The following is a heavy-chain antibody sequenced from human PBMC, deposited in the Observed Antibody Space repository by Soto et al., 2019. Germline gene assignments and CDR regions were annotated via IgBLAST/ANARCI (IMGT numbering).Heavy chain of an antibody. Sequence: ASVKVSCKASGYTFTGYYMHWVRQAPGQGLEWMGWINPNSGGTNYAQKFQGWVTMTRDTSISTAYMELSRLRSDDTAVYYCARVIEVGATHDAFDIWGQGTMVTVSS. J-gene: IGHJ3*02. V-gene: IGHV1-2*04. CDR2: INPNSGGT. D-gene: IGHD1-26*01. CDR3: ARVIEVGATHDAFDI. CDR1: GYTFTGYY.